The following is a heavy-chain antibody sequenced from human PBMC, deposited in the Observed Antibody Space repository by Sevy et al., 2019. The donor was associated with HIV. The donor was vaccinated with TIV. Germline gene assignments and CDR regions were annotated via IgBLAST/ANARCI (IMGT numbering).Heavy chain of an antibody. Sequence: SETLSLTCTVSGGSISSGGYYWNWIRQHPGEGLEWIGHIHYSGSTYCNPSLMSRVTMSVDTSKNQFSLKVTSVTDADTAVYYCARSKAFSGLDYWGQGTLVTVSS. CDR1: GGSISSGGYY. J-gene: IGHJ4*02. D-gene: IGHD4-4*01. CDR2: IHYSGST. V-gene: IGHV4-31*03. CDR3: ARSKAFSGLDY.